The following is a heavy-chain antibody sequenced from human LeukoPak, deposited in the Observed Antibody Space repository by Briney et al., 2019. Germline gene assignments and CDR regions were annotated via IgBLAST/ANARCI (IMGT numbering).Heavy chain of an antibody. Sequence: LRLSCAASGFTFSSYAMSWIRQPPGKGLEWIGYIYYSGSTYYNPSLKSRVTISVDTSKNQFSLKLSSVTAADTAVYYCAREGQQLANFDYWGQGTLVTVSS. J-gene: IGHJ4*02. CDR3: AREGQQLANFDY. CDR2: IYYSGST. D-gene: IGHD6-13*01. CDR1: GFTFSSYA. V-gene: IGHV4-30-4*08.